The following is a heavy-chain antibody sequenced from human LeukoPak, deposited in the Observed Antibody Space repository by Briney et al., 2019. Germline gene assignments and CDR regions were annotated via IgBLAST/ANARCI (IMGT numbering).Heavy chain of an antibody. CDR2: ISSSGSTI. D-gene: IGHD6-19*01. Sequence: PGGSLRLSCAASGFTFSSYEMNWVRQAPGKGLEWVSYISSSGSTIYYADSVKGRFTISRDNSKNTLYLQMNSLRAEDTAVYYCAKRSGSTWGHFDYWGQGTLVTVSS. CDR1: GFTFSSYE. CDR3: AKRSGSTWGHFDY. V-gene: IGHV3-48*03. J-gene: IGHJ4*02.